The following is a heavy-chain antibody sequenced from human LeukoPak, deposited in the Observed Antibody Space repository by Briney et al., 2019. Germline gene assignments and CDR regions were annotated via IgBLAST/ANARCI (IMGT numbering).Heavy chain of an antibody. D-gene: IGHD2-2*01. J-gene: IGHJ4*02. Sequence: PGGSLRLSCAASGFTFNSYAMSWVRLAPGKGLEWVSSISDSGSSTYYADSVKGRFTISRDNSKNTLYLQMNSLRAEDTAVYYCAKDLRDSTGGYYFDYWGQGTLVTVSS. CDR2: ISDSGSST. V-gene: IGHV3-23*01. CDR3: AKDLRDSTGGYYFDY. CDR1: GFTFNSYA.